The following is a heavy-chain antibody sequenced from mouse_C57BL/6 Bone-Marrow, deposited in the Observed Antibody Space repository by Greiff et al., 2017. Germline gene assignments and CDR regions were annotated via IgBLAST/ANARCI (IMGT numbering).Heavy chain of an antibody. V-gene: IGHV1-72*01. CDR2: IDPNSGGT. CDR3: ARGAYYYGSLPYAMDY. D-gene: IGHD1-1*01. J-gene: IGHJ4*01. Sequence: QVQLQQPGAELVKPGASVKLSCKASGYTFTSYWMHWVKQRPGRGLEWIGRIDPNSGGTKYNEKFKSKATLTVDKPSSTAYMQLSSLTSEDSAVYYCARGAYYYGSLPYAMDYWGQGTSVTVSS. CDR1: GYTFTSYW.